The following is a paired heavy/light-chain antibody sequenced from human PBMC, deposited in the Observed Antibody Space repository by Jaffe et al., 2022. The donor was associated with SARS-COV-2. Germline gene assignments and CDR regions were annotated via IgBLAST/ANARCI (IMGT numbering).Light chain of an antibody. V-gene: IGKV2-30*02. CDR3: MQGSHWPIT. CDR1: QSLVHSNGNTY. CDR2: KIS. Sequence: DVVMTQSPLSLPVTLGQPASISCRSSQSLVHSNGNTYLNWFQQRPGQSPRRLIYKISNRDSGVPDRFSGSGSGTDFTLKISRVEAEDVGVYYCMQGSHWPITFGQGTRLEIK. J-gene: IGKJ5*01.
Heavy chain of an antibody. D-gene: IGHD2-8*02. Sequence: EVQLVESGGGLVQPGGSLRLSCAASGFTFSDLYMDWVRQAPGQGLEWVGRIRNKARGYSTEYAASVKGRFTISRDDSKNSLYLQINSLKTEDTAVYYCTRDSDGTGDYWGQGTLVTVSS. CDR3: TRDSDGTGDY. CDR1: GFTFSDLY. CDR2: IRNKARGYST. J-gene: IGHJ4*02. V-gene: IGHV3-72*01.